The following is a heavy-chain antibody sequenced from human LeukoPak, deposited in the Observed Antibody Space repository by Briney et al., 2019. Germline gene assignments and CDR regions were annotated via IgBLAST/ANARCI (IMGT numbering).Heavy chain of an antibody. CDR3: ATESSLSN. Sequence: GRSLRLSCVGSGFNFGTYAMVWVRQAPGKGLEWVGDISYDGGYASYAAAVRDRFTISRDNSRNTLFLQINSLRPEDAAVYYCATESSLSNWGQGTLVTVSS. CDR2: ISYDGGYA. J-gene: IGHJ4*02. CDR1: GFNFGTYA. V-gene: IGHV3-30*04.